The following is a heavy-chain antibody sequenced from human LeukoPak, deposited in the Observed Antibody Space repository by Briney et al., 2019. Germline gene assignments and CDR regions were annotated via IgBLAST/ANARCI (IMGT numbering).Heavy chain of an antibody. D-gene: IGHD5-12*01. CDR1: GFTFSSYG. J-gene: IGHJ4*02. V-gene: IGHV3-33*01. CDR2: IWYDGSNK. Sequence: GGSLRLSCAASGFTFSSYGMHWVRQAPGKGLEWVAVIWYDGSNKYYADSVKGRFTISRDNAKNSLYLQMNSLRAEDTAVYYCARVGGYDVYFDYWGQGTLVTVSS. CDR3: ARVGGYDVYFDY.